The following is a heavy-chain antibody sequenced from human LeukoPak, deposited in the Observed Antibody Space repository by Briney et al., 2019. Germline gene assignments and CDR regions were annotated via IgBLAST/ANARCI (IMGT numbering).Heavy chain of an antibody. Sequence: SETLSLTCTVSGYSISSGYYWSWIRQPPGKGLEWIGYIHYSGGTKYSPSLKSRVTISVDTSKNQFSLKLTSVTAADTAVYYCATHTAYSSGWYDYWGQGTLVTVSS. CDR3: ATHTAYSSGWYDY. V-gene: IGHV4-61*01. D-gene: IGHD6-19*01. CDR2: IHYSGGT. CDR1: GYSISSGYY. J-gene: IGHJ4*02.